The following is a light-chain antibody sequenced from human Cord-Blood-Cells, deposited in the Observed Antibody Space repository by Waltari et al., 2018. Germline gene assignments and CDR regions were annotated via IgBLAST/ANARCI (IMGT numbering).Light chain of an antibody. Sequence: EIVMTQSPATLSVSPGERATLSCRASQSVRSNLAWYQQKPGQAPRLLIYCASTRATGIPARFSGSGSGTEVTRTISSLHSEDFAVYYCQQYNNWPPWTFGQGTKVEIK. CDR3: QQYNNWPPWT. CDR1: QSVRSN. J-gene: IGKJ1*01. V-gene: IGKV3-15*01. CDR2: CAS.